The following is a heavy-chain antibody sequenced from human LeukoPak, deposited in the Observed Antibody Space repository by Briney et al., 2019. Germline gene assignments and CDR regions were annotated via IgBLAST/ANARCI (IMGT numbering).Heavy chain of an antibody. Sequence: GASVKVSCKASGYTFTSYYMHWVRQAPGQGLEWMGIINPSGGSTGYAQKFQGRVTMTRDTSTSTVYMELSSLRSEDTAVYYCARNRVGATGILAIYYYYGMDVWGQGTTVTVSS. CDR1: GYTFTSYY. CDR2: INPSGGST. D-gene: IGHD1-26*01. CDR3: ARNRVGATGILAIYYYYGMDV. V-gene: IGHV1-46*01. J-gene: IGHJ6*02.